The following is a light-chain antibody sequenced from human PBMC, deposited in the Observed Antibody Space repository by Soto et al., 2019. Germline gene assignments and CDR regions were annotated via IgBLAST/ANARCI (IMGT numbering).Light chain of an antibody. Sequence: EIVLTQSPGTLSLSPGKRATLSCRASQSVSSSYLAWYQQKPGQAPRLLIYGASSRATAIPDRFSGSGSGTDFTLPISRREPEDFAVYYCQQYGSSPRFTFGPGTKVDIK. CDR1: QSVSSSY. CDR3: QQYGSSPRFT. CDR2: GAS. J-gene: IGKJ3*01. V-gene: IGKV3-20*01.